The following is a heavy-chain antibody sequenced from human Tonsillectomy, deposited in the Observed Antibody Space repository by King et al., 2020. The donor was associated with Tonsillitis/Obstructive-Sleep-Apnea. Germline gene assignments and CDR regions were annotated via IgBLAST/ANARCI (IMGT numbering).Heavy chain of an antibody. CDR1: GASFSDYY. V-gene: IGHV4-34*01. Sequence: VQLQQWGAGLLKPSETLSLTCAVYGASFSDYYWSWIRQPPGKGLEWIGEINHSGSTNYNPSLKSRVTISVDTSKNQFSLKLSSVTAADTAVYYCARVRSYYMDVWGKGTTVTVSS. CDR3: ARVRSYYMDV. J-gene: IGHJ6*03. CDR2: INHSGST.